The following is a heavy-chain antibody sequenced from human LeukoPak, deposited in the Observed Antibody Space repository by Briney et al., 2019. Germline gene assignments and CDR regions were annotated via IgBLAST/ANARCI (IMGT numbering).Heavy chain of an antibody. CDR1: GFTFSSYW. CDR2: INSDGSST. CDR3: ACPPPGWGTGFDY. D-gene: IGHD1-14*01. Sequence: PGGSLRPSCAASGFTFSSYWMHWVRQAPGKGLVWVSRINSDGSSTSYADSVKGRFTISRDNAKNTLYLQMNSLRAEDTAVYYCACPPPGWGTGFDYWGQGTLVTVSS. J-gene: IGHJ4*02. V-gene: IGHV3-74*01.